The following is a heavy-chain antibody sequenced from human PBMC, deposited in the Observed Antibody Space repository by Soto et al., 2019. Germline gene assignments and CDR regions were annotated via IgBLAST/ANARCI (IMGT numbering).Heavy chain of an antibody. CDR1: GFTFSSYG. CDR2: IWYDGSNK. J-gene: IGHJ6*02. D-gene: IGHD6-19*01. CDR3: ARAGGWSIYYYYGMDV. V-gene: IGHV3-33*01. Sequence: QVQLVESGGGVVQPGRSLRLSCAASGFTFSSYGMHWVRQAPGKGLEWVAVIWYDGSNKYYADSVKGRFTISRDNSKNTLYLTMNSLRAEDTAVYYCARAGGWSIYYYYGMDVWGQGTTVTVSS.